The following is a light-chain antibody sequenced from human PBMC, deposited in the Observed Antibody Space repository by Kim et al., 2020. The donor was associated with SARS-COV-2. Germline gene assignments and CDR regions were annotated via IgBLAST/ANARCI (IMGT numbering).Light chain of an antibody. Sequence: EVLLTQSPATLSLSPGERATLSCRASQSVSSYLVWYQQKPGQAPRLLISDASKRATGIPARFSGSGSGTDFTLTISSLEPEDFAVYYCQQRIDWPLTFGGGTRVDI. V-gene: IGKV3-11*01. CDR3: QQRIDWPLT. CDR1: QSVSSY. CDR2: DAS. J-gene: IGKJ4*01.